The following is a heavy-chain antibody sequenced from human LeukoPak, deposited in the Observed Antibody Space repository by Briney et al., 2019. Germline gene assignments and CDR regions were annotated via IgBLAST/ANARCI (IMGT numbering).Heavy chain of an antibody. CDR1: GYSFTSYW. J-gene: IGHJ4*02. D-gene: IGHD5-24*01. V-gene: IGHV5-51*01. CDR2: IYPGDSDT. CDR3: ARNSDGYNLFGTADY. Sequence: GESLKISCKGSGYSFTSYWIGWVRQMPGKGLEWMGIIYPGDSDTRYSPSFQGQVTISADKSISTAYLQWSSLKASDTAMYYCARNSDGYNLFGTADYWGQGTLVTVSS.